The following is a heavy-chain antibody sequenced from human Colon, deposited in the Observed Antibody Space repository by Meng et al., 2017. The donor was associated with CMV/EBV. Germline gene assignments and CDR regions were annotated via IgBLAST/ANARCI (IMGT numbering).Heavy chain of an antibody. V-gene: IGHV3-21*06. CDR2: ITHTSDT. CDR1: GFTFSSYS. Sequence: GGSLRLSCSTSGFTFSSYSLNWVRQAPGKGLEWVSSITHTSDTYYADSLKGRFTLSGDNAQNSVYLQMDSLTAEDTAIYYCARGWPPDYWGQGTLVTVSS. J-gene: IGHJ4*02. D-gene: IGHD6-13*01. CDR3: ARGWPPDY.